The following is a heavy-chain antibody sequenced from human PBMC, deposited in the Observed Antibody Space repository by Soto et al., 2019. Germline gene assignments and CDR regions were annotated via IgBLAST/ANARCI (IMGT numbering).Heavy chain of an antibody. J-gene: IGHJ6*02. CDR1: GFTFSTYP. CDR2: IIGSGIST. V-gene: IGHV3-23*01. Sequence: EAQLLESGGGLVQPGGSLRLSCAASGFTFSTYPMSWVRQPPGKGLEWFSGIIGSGISTYYTDSVKGRFTISRDNSKNTVFLQMNSLRDEDTAVYYCVKPPVITASYYYYDMDVWGQGTTVTVSS. CDR3: VKPPVITASYYYYDMDV. D-gene: IGHD4-4*01.